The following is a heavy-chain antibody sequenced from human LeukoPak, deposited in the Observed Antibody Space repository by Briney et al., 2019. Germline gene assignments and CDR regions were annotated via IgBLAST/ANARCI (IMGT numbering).Heavy chain of an antibody. J-gene: IGHJ6*02. Sequence: GGSLRLSCAASAFAFSTYAMSWVRQAPGKGLEWVSSISGSGGSTYYADSVKGRFTISRDNSKNTLYLQMNSLRAEDTAVYYCAKDSTVSGSYYGMDIWGQGTTVTVSS. CDR2: ISGSGGST. CDR1: AFAFSTYA. CDR3: AKDSTVSGSYYGMDI. V-gene: IGHV3-23*01. D-gene: IGHD3-22*01.